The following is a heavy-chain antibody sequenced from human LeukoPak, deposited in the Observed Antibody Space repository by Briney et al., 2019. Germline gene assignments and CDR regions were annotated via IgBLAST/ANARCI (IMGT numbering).Heavy chain of an antibody. J-gene: IGHJ5*02. CDR1: GFTFSSYS. CDR3: ARDPGRGYSYGRYNWFDP. V-gene: IGHV3-48*01. Sequence: GGSLRLSCAASGFTFSSYSMNWVRQAPGKWLEWVSYISSSSSTIYYADSVKGRFTISRDNAKNSLYLQMNSLRAEDTAVYYCARDPGRGYSYGRYNWFDPWGQGTLVTVSS. CDR2: ISSSSSTI. D-gene: IGHD5-18*01.